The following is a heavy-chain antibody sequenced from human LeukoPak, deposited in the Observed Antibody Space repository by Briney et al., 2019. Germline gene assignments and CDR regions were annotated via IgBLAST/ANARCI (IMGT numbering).Heavy chain of an antibody. CDR1: GDSVSSNSAG. CDR2: TYYRSDWYN. D-gene: IGHD6-19*01. CDR3: AREREVAGYLDF. V-gene: IGHV6-1*01. Sequence: SQTLSLTCAISGDSVSSNSAGWNWIRQSPSRGLEWLGRTYYRSDWYNDYAVSVKGRISINSDTSKNQFSLQLNSVTPEDTAVYYCAREREVAGYLDFWGRGTLVTVSS. J-gene: IGHJ4*02.